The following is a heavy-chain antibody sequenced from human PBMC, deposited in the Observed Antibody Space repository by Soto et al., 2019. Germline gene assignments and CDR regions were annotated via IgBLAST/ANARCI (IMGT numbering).Heavy chain of an antibody. CDR1: GYTLTSYA. Sequence: QVQLVQSGAEVKKPGASVKVSCKASGYTLTSYAMHWVRQAPGQRLEWMGWINAGNGHTKYSQKFQVRVTITRDTSASTAYMELSSLRSEDTAVYYCARVRGYSYWDYWGQGTLVTVSS. J-gene: IGHJ4*02. D-gene: IGHD3-22*01. CDR3: ARVRGYSYWDY. V-gene: IGHV1-3*01. CDR2: INAGNGHT.